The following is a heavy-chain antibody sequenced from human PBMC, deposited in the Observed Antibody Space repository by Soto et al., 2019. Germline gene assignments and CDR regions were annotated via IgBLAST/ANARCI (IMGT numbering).Heavy chain of an antibody. CDR1: GYSISSGYY. Sequence: PSETLSLTCAVSGYSISSGYYWGWIRQPPGTGPVWIGTSSHSGSTYYNPSLKGRVTISLDTSKNQFSLQLSSVTAADTAVYYCGRHLPVLPPDALHPCFDPWGQGTPVTVYS. J-gene: IGHJ5*01. D-gene: IGHD2-8*01. V-gene: IGHV4-38-2*01. CDR3: GRHLPVLPPDALHPCFDP. CDR2: SSHSGST.